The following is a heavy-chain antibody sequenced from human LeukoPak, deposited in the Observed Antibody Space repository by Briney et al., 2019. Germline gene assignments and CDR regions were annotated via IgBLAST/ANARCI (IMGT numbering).Heavy chain of an antibody. CDR3: ARSPRAGPFDY. Sequence: SETLSLTCTVAGGSISSYYWSWIRQPAGRGLEWIGRIYTSGSTNYNPSLKSRVTMSVDTSKNQFSLKLSSVTAADTAVYYCARSPRAGPFDYWGQGTLVTVSS. CDR2: IYTSGST. V-gene: IGHV4-4*07. CDR1: GGSISSYY. J-gene: IGHJ4*02.